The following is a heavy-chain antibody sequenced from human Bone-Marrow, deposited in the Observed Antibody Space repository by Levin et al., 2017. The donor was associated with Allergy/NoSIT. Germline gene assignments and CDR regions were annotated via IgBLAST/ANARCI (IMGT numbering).Heavy chain of an antibody. CDR1: GFTFSSYA. CDR3: AKDPLAPHYYYMDV. Sequence: PGGSLRLSCEASGFTFSSYAMHWVRQAPGKGLEWVAYISYDGDPTYAPSVPGRFTIYRDDSKNTVFLQMNSLRLEDTAVYYCAKDPLAPHYYYMDVWGKGTTVTVSS. CDR2: ISYDGDPT. J-gene: IGHJ6*03. V-gene: IGHV3-30-3*01.